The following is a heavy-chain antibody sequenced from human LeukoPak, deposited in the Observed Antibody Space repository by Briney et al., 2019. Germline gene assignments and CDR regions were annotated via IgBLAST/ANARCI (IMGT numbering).Heavy chain of an antibody. D-gene: IGHD5-18*01. J-gene: IGHJ3*02. CDR2: IKSKTDGGTT. V-gene: IGHV3-15*01. CDR1: GFTFSNAW. Sequence: GESLRLSCAASGFTFSNAWMSWVRQAPGKGLEWVGRIKSKTDGGTTDYAAPVKGRFTISRDDSKNTLYLQMNSLKTEDTAVYYCTTVVTQLWLFGAFDIWGQGTMVTVSS. CDR3: TTVVTQLWLFGAFDI.